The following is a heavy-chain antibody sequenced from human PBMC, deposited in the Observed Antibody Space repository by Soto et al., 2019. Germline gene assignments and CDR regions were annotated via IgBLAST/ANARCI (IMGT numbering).Heavy chain of an antibody. CDR3: ARDYEMATIMDFDY. J-gene: IGHJ4*02. D-gene: IGHD5-12*01. CDR1: GFTFSSYS. V-gene: IGHV3-21*01. CDR2: ISSSSSYI. Sequence: PGGSLRLSCAASGFTFSSYSMNWVRQAPGKGLEWVSSISSSSSYIYYADSVKGRFTISRDNAKNSLYLQMNSLRAEDTAVYYCARDYEMATIMDFDYWGQGTLVPVSS.